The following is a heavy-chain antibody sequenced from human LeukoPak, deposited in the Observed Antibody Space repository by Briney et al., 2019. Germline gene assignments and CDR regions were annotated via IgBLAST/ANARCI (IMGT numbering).Heavy chain of an antibody. CDR1: GFTFSSYE. D-gene: IGHD2-15*01. V-gene: IGHV3-48*03. CDR3: AKAPVTTCRGAFCYPFDY. Sequence: GGSLRLSCAASGFTFSSYEMNWVRQAPGKGLEWVSYISSSGSTIYYADSVKGRFTISRDSSKNTLFLQMNRLRPEDAAVYYCAKAPVTTCRGAFCYPFDYWGLGTLVTVSS. J-gene: IGHJ4*02. CDR2: ISSSGSTI.